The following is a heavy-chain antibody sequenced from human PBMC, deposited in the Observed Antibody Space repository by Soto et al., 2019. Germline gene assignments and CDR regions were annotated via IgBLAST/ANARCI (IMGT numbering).Heavy chain of an antibody. CDR2: ISAYNGNT. D-gene: IGHD3-10*01. CDR1: GYTFTSYG. CDR3: ARELKYGHFYYYMDV. Sequence: ASVKVSCKASGYTFTSYGISWVRQAPGQGLEWMGWISAYNGNTNYAQKVQGRVNMTTDTSTSTAYMELRSLRSDDTAVYYCARELKYGHFYYYMDVWGKGTTVTVSS. V-gene: IGHV1-18*01. J-gene: IGHJ6*03.